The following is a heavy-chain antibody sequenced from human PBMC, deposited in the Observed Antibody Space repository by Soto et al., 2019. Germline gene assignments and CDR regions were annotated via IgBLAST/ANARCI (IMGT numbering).Heavy chain of an antibody. D-gene: IGHD3-10*01. Sequence: SGFTFSSYSMNWVRQAPGKGLEWVAVISYDGSNKYYADSVKGRFTISRDNSKNTLYLQMNSLRAEDTAVYYCARGNWFGELSGSGGMDVWGQGTTVTVSS. CDR2: ISYDGSNK. CDR1: GFTFSSYS. V-gene: IGHV3-30*19. CDR3: ARGNWFGELSGSGGMDV. J-gene: IGHJ6*02.